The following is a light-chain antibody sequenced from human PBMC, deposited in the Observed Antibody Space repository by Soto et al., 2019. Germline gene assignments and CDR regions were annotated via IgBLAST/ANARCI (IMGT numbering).Light chain of an antibody. Sequence: QSALTQPASVSGSPGQSITISCTATSSYVGVYYYVSWFQQHPGKAPKLMIYDVTARPSGVSNLFSGYMSGNTASLTISGLQAEDEADYYCGSYTSSSTLEMVFGGGSKLTVL. CDR1: SSYVGVYYY. CDR3: GSYTSSSTLEMV. V-gene: IGLV2-14*03. CDR2: DVT. J-gene: IGLJ3*02.